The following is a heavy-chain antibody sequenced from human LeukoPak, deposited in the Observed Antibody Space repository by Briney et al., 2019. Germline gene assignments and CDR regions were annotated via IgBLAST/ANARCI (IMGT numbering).Heavy chain of an antibody. CDR2: IYHSGST. J-gene: IGHJ4*02. CDR1: GYSISSAYY. V-gene: IGHV4-38-2*01. D-gene: IGHD3-22*01. CDR3: ASYPQWFPPDY. Sequence: SETLSPTCAVSGYSISSAYYWGWIRQPPGKGLEWIGSIYHSGSTYYNPSLKSRITISIDTSKNQFSLKLGSVTAADTALYYCASYPQWFPPDYWGQGTLVTVSS.